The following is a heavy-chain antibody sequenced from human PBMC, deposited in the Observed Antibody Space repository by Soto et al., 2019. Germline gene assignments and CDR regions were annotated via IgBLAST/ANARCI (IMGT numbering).Heavy chain of an antibody. V-gene: IGHV1-69*06. D-gene: IGHD2-2*01. CDR2: IIPIFGTA. CDR3: ARGAVVTAAQYYFDY. Sequence: SVKVSCKASGGTFSSYAISWVRQAPGQGLEWMGGIIPIFGTANYAQKFQGRVTITADKSTSTAYMELSSLRSEDTAVYYCARGAVVTAAQYYFDYWGQGTLVTVSS. CDR1: GGTFSSYA. J-gene: IGHJ4*02.